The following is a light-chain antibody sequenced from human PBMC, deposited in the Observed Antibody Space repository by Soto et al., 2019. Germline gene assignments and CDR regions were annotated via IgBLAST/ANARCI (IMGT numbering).Light chain of an antibody. CDR3: RSYTTSITPYV. CDR1: ITDIGAYNY. CDR2: GVS. Sequence: QSVLTQPASVSGSPGQSITISCTGTITDIGAYNYVSWYQQHPGKAPKLLIYGVSSRPSGVSNRFSGSKSGNAAYLNISGLHAPEEPEYPSRSYTTSITPYVFGAGTKVTVL. V-gene: IGLV2-14*01. J-gene: IGLJ1*01.